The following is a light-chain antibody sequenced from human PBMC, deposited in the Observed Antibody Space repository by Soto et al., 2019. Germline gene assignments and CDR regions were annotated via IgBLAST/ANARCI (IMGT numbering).Light chain of an antibody. Sequence: EIVLTQSPATLSLSPGERATLSCSASQSVSSYLAWFQQKPGQAPRLLIYDAPKRATGIPARFSASGSGTYFTLTISSLEPEDFAVYYCQQRSNWPLTFGGGTKVEIK. CDR3: QQRSNWPLT. CDR1: QSVSSY. J-gene: IGKJ4*01. CDR2: DAP. V-gene: IGKV3-11*01.